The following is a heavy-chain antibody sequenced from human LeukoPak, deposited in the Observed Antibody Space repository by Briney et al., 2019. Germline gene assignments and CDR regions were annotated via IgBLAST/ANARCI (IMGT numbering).Heavy chain of an antibody. CDR3: AKALYGGHDY. Sequence: PWGVLRLSCAASGFTFSSYAMSWVRQAPGKGLEWVSAISGSGGSTYYADSVKGRFTISRVNSKNTLSLQMNSLRAEDTAVYYCAKALYGGHDYWGQGTLVTVSS. V-gene: IGHV3-23*01. CDR2: ISGSGGST. J-gene: IGHJ4*02. CDR1: GFTFSSYA. D-gene: IGHD4-23*01.